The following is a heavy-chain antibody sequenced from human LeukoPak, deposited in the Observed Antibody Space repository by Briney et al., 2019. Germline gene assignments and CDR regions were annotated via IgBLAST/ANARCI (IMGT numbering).Heavy chain of an antibody. J-gene: IGHJ5*02. CDR2: IYYSGST. D-gene: IGHD6-6*01. CDR1: GGSISSYY. V-gene: IGHV4-59*01. Sequence: SETLSLTCTVSGGSISSYYWGWIRQPPGKGLEWIGYIYYSGSTNYNPSLKSRVTISVDTSKNQFSLKLSSVTAADTAVYYCARGIAARRPEGNWFDPWGQGTLVTVSS. CDR3: ARGIAARRPEGNWFDP.